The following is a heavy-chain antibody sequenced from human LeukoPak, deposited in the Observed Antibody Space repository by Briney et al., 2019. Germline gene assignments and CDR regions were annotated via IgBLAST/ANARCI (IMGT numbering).Heavy chain of an antibody. Sequence: SETLSLTCSVSGGSISSLYWSWIRQPPGKGLEWIGYIYYTGSTNYNPSLKSRVTMFVDMSKNQFTLRLSSVTAADTAVYYCARHRAYSSSSPFDYWGQGTLVTVSS. CDR1: GGSISSLY. CDR3: ARHRAYSSSSPFDY. V-gene: IGHV4-59*08. J-gene: IGHJ4*02. CDR2: IYYTGST. D-gene: IGHD6-6*01.